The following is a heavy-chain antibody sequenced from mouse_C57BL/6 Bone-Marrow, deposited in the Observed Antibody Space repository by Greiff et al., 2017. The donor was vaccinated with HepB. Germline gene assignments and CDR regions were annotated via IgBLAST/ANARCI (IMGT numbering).Heavy chain of an antibody. V-gene: IGHV5-17*01. Sequence: EVKLVESGGGLVKPGGSLKLSCAASGFTFSDYGMHWVRRAPEKGLEWVAYISSGSSTIYYADTVKGRFTISRDNAKNTLFLQMTSLRSEDTAMYYCAREKYYGSSYVYWYFDVWGTGTTVTVSS. D-gene: IGHD1-1*01. CDR3: AREKYYGSSYVYWYFDV. CDR2: ISSGSSTI. CDR1: GFTFSDYG. J-gene: IGHJ1*03.